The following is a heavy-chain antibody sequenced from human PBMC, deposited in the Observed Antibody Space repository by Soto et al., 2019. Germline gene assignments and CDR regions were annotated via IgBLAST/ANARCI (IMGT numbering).Heavy chain of an antibody. CDR3: ARDRLDYCNVNLGHLFDY. Sequence: GASVKVSCKASGGTFSSYAISCVRQAPGQGLEWMGGIIPIFGTANYAQKFQGRVTITADESTSTAYMELSSLRSEDTAVYYCARDRLDYCNVNLGHLFDYWGQGTLVTVSS. D-gene: IGHD5-12*01. V-gene: IGHV1-69*13. CDR1: GGTFSSYA. CDR2: IIPIFGTA. J-gene: IGHJ4*02.